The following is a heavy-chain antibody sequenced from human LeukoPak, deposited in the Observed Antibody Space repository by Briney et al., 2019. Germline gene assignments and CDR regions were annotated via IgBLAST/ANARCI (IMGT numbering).Heavy chain of an antibody. J-gene: IGHJ4*02. CDR1: GFTFSDYY. D-gene: IGHD6-13*01. CDR3: ARDAFPYSSSWYYKAVDY. V-gene: IGHV3-11*01. CDR2: ISSSGSTT. Sequence: GALRLSCAASGFTFSDYYMSWIRQAPGKGLEWVSYISSSGSTTYYADSVKGRFTISRDNAKNSLYLQMNSLRAEDTAVYYCARDAFPYSSSWYYKAVDYWGQGTLVTVSS.